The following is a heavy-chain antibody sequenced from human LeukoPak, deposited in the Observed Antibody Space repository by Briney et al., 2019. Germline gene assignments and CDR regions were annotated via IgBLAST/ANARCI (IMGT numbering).Heavy chain of an antibody. CDR2: ISGSGGST. Sequence: QPEGSLRLSCAASGFTFSSYAMSWVRQAPGKGLEWVSAISGSGGSTYYADSVKGRFTISRDNSKNTLYLQMNSLRAEDTAVYYCAAPPSGRIAAAGTADYWGQGTLVTVSS. CDR1: GFTFSSYA. J-gene: IGHJ4*02. V-gene: IGHV3-23*01. D-gene: IGHD6-13*01. CDR3: AAPPSGRIAAAGTADY.